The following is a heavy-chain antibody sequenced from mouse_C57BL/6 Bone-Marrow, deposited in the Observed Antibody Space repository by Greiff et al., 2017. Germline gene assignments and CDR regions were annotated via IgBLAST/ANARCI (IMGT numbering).Heavy chain of an antibody. CDR1: GYTFTSYW. CDR2: IDPSDSYT. CDR3: ARGDYYGRPFAY. D-gene: IGHD1-1*01. Sequence: QVQLQQPGAELVMPGASVKLSCKASGYTFTSYWMHWVKQRPGQGLEWIGEIDPSDSYTNYNQKFKGMSTLTVDKSSSTAYMQLSSLTSEDSAVYYCARGDYYGRPFAYWGQGTLVTVSA. V-gene: IGHV1-69*01. J-gene: IGHJ3*01.